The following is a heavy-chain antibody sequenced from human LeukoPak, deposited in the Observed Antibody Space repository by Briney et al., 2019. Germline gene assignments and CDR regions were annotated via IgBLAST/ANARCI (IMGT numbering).Heavy chain of an antibody. Sequence: SVKVSCKASGGTFSSYAISWVLQAPGQGLEWMGRIIPILGIANYAQKFQGRVTITADKSTSTAYMELSSLRSEDTAVYYCAREVPSATVTLNPIDYWGQGTLVTVSS. CDR2: IIPILGIA. D-gene: IGHD4-17*01. CDR1: GGTFSSYA. CDR3: AREVPSATVTLNPIDY. V-gene: IGHV1-69*04. J-gene: IGHJ4*02.